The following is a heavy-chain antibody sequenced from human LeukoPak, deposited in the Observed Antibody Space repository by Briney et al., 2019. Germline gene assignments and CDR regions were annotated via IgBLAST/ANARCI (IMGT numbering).Heavy chain of an antibody. CDR2: ISSSSSTI. CDR3: ARDNGLWFGVTYYYYGMDV. CDR1: GFTFSSYS. V-gene: IGHV3-48*04. Sequence: PGGSLRLSCAASGFTFSSYSMNWVRQAPGKGLEWVSYISSSSSTIYYADSVKGRFTISRDNAKNSLYLQMNSLRAEDTAVHYCARDNGLWFGVTYYYYGMDVWGQGTTVTVSS. J-gene: IGHJ6*02. D-gene: IGHD3-10*01.